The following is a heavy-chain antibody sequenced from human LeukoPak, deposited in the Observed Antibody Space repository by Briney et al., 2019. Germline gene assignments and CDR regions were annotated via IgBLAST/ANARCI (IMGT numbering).Heavy chain of an antibody. V-gene: IGHV3-7*04. CDR1: GFNFSDSR. CDR3: VRGDWYFES. D-gene: IGHD2-21*01. Sequence: GGSLRLSCATSGFNFSDSRMTWVRQAPGEGLQWVANINRDGTEKHFLDSIEGRFTISRDNRKKSLYLQMNSLRPQDTAVYFCVRGDWYFESWGQGTLVTVSS. CDR2: INRDGTEK. J-gene: IGHJ4*02.